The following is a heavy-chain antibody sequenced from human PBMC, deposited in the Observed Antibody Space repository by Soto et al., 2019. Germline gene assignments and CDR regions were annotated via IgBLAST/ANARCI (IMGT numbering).Heavy chain of an antibody. CDR2: ISYDGSNK. V-gene: IGHV3-30-3*01. CDR3: ASGGFDY. D-gene: IGHD3-10*01. Sequence: SLRLSCAASGFTFSSYAMHWVRQAPGKGLEWVAVISYDGSNKYYADSVKGRFTISRDNSKNTLYPQMNSLRAEDTAVYYCASGGFDYWGQGTLVTVSS. J-gene: IGHJ4*02. CDR1: GFTFSSYA.